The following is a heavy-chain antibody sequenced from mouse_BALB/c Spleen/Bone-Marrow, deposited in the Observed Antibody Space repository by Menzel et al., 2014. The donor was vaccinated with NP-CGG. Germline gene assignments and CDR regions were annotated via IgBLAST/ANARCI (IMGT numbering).Heavy chain of an antibody. CDR1: GYSITSDYA. Sequence: EVKLQESRPGLVKPSQSLSLTCTVTGYSITSDYAWNWIRQFPGNKLEWMGYISYSGSTSYNPSLKSRISITRDTSKNQFFLQLNSVTTEDTATYYCARWGYNGSGFAYWGQGTLVTVSA. CDR3: ARWGYNGSGFAY. D-gene: IGHD1-1*01. J-gene: IGHJ3*01. CDR2: ISYSGST. V-gene: IGHV3-2*02.